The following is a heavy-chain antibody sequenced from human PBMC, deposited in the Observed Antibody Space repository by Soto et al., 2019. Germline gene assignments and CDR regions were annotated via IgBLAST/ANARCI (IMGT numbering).Heavy chain of an antibody. CDR2: IYPNGGST. CDR1: GYTFTTYY. V-gene: IGHV1-46*03. CDR3: ARVYAGTWIGHDNSGAFDI. Sequence: QVQLVQSGAEVKKPGASVKVSCKASGYTFTTYYMHWVRQAPGQGLEWMGRIYPNGGSTDYAQKFQAIVTMTRETSTTTVYMGLSSLRSDDTAVYFCARVYAGTWIGHDNSGAFDIWGQGTMVTVSS. D-gene: IGHD5-12*01. J-gene: IGHJ3*02.